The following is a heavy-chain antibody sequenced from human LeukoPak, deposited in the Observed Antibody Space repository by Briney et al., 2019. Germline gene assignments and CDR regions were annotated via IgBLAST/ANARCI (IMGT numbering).Heavy chain of an antibody. J-gene: IGHJ4*02. D-gene: IGHD3-10*01. Sequence: ASVKVSCKASGYTFTGYYMHWVRQAPGQGLEWMGWINPHSGGTNYAQKFQGTVTMTRNTSISTAYMELSSLRSEDTAVYYCARRYYGSGSPLDYWGQGTLVTVSS. CDR1: GYTFTGYY. V-gene: IGHV1-2*02. CDR2: INPHSGGT. CDR3: ARRYYGSGSPLDY.